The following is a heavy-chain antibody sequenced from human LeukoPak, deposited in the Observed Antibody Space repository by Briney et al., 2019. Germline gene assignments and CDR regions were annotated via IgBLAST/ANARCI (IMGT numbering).Heavy chain of an antibody. V-gene: IGHV4-59*01. Sequence: PSETLSLTCTVSGGSISSYYWSWIRQPPGKGLEWIGYIYYSGSTNYNPSLKSRVTISVDTSKNQFSLKLSSVTAADTAVYYCARDHISNSGCDRHYYYMDVWGKGTTVTVSS. CDR1: GGSISSYY. CDR3: ARDHISNSGCDRHYYYMDV. D-gene: IGHD5-12*01. CDR2: IYYSGST. J-gene: IGHJ6*03.